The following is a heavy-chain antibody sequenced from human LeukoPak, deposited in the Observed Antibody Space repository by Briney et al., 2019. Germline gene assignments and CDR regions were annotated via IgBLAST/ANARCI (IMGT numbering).Heavy chain of an antibody. D-gene: IGHD3-10*01. Sequence: SETLSLTCAVYGGSFSGYYWSWIRQPPGKALEWIGDIFYSGSTYYSPSLKSRVTISLDTSRNQFSLKLNSVTAADTAVYYCAKSNGYGLIDIWGQGTMVTVSS. J-gene: IGHJ3*02. CDR2: IFYSGST. CDR1: GGSFSGYY. CDR3: AKSNGYGLIDI. V-gene: IGHV4-34*12.